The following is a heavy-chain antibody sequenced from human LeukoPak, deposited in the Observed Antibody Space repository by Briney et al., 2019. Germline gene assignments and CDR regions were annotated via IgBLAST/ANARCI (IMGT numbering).Heavy chain of an antibody. Sequence: LRLSCAGAGFSITDHHMDWVRQAPGKGLEWIGEINHSGSTNYNPSLKSRVTISVDTSKNQFSLKLSSVTAADTAVYYCARDRGSGWYFDWSPHFDYWGQGTLVTVSS. V-gene: IGHV4-34*01. D-gene: IGHD6-19*01. J-gene: IGHJ4*02. CDR3: ARDRGSGWYFDWSPHFDY. CDR2: INHSGST. CDR1: GFSITDHH.